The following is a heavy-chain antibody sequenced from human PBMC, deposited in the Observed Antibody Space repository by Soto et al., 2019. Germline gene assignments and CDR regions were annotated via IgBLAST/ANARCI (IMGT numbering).Heavy chain of an antibody. CDR2: ISYGGGTT. D-gene: IGHD3-22*01. Sequence: EVQLLESGGGLVQPGGSLRLSCAASEFTFSNYAMSWVRQAPGKGLEWVSAISYGGGTTYYADSVKGRFTISRDNSKNTLYLQMNSLRAEDTAVYYCAKHPGYSYDSTGYHFDYWGQGTLVTVSS. V-gene: IGHV3-23*01. CDR3: AKHPGYSYDSTGYHFDY. J-gene: IGHJ4*02. CDR1: EFTFSNYA.